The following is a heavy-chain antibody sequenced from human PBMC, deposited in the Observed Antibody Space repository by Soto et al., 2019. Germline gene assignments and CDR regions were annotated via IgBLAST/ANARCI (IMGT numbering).Heavy chain of an antibody. J-gene: IGHJ6*02. V-gene: IGHV5-51*01. Sequence: GESLKISCKGSGYSFTSYWIGWVRQMPGKGLEWMGIIYPGDSDTRYSPSFQGQVTISADKSISTAYLQWSSLKASDTAMYYCATLGYCSSTSCYYDQDYYYGMDVWGQGTTVTVSS. CDR1: GYSFTSYW. CDR2: IYPGDSDT. CDR3: ATLGYCSSTSCYYDQDYYYGMDV. D-gene: IGHD2-2*01.